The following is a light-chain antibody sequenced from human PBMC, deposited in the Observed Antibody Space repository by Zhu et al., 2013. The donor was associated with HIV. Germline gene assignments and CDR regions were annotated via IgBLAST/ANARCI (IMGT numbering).Light chain of an antibody. Sequence: DIVLTQSPGTLSLSPGERATLSCTASQSVSSSYLTWYQQRPGQAPRLLIFGASSRASGIPDRFSGSGSGTDFTLTISRLEPEDFAVYYCQQYDSSPLTFGGGTKVEI. CDR3: QQYDSSPLT. J-gene: IGKJ4*01. CDR1: QSVSSSY. V-gene: IGKV3-20*01. CDR2: GAS.